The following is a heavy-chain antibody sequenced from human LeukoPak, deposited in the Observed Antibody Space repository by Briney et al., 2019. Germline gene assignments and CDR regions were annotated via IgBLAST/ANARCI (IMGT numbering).Heavy chain of an antibody. V-gene: IGHV1-8*01. CDR3: ARFVVKGSPGHVAFDI. CDR2: MNPNSGNT. J-gene: IGHJ3*02. CDR1: GYSFSSYD. D-gene: IGHD1-26*01. Sequence: GASVKVSCKASGYSFSSYDINWVRQAPGQGLEWVGWMNPNSGNTGYAQKFQGRVTMTRSASSNTAYMEVTSLTSEDTAVYYCARFVVKGSPGHVAFDIWGQGTMVTVFS.